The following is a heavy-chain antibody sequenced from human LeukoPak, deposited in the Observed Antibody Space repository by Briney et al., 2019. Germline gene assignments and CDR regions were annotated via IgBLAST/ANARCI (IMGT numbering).Heavy chain of an antibody. V-gene: IGHV3-30*18. CDR3: AKEGYYDILTGVHYGMDV. Sequence: GRSLRLSCAASGFTFSSYGMHWVRQAPGKGLEWAAVISYDGSNKYYADSVKGRFTISRDNSKNTLYLQMNSLRAEDTAVYYCAKEGYYDILTGVHYGMDVWGQGTTVTVSS. CDR1: GFTFSSYG. D-gene: IGHD3-9*01. CDR2: ISYDGSNK. J-gene: IGHJ6*02.